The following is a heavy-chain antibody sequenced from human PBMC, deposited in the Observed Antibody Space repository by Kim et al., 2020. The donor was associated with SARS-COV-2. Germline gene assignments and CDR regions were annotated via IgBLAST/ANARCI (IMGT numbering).Heavy chain of an antibody. Sequence: GGSLRLSCAASGFTFSAYDMNWVRQAPGKGLEYVSAISGNGDRIYYADSVKGRFTISRDNSKNMLYFQMSSLRPEDTAVYYCVVLYCGGDCNYWAHGTLV. V-gene: IGHV3-64*05. J-gene: IGHJ4*01. CDR1: GFTFSAYD. CDR3: VVLYCGGDCNY. D-gene: IGHD2-21*02. CDR2: ISGNGDRI.